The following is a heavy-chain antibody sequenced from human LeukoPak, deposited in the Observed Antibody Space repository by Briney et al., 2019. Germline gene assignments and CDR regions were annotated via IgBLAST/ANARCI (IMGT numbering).Heavy chain of an antibody. CDR3: ARASYITTNWGSYFDY. CDR2: ISYDGSNK. J-gene: IGHJ4*02. D-gene: IGHD7-27*01. CDR1: GFTFSSHA. Sequence: GRSLRLSCAASGFTFSSHAMHWVRQAPGKGLEWVAVISYDGSNKYYADSVKGRFTISRDNSKNTLYLQMNSLRAEDTAVYYCARASYITTNWGSYFDYWGQGTLVTVSS. V-gene: IGHV3-30*04.